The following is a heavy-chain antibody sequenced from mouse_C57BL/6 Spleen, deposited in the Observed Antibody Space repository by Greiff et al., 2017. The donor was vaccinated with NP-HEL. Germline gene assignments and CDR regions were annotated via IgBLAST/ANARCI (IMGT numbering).Heavy chain of an antibody. CDR3: ARSITTVVAPNYYAMDY. V-gene: IGHV2-9-1*01. CDR1: GFSLTSYA. J-gene: IGHJ4*01. D-gene: IGHD1-1*01. CDR2: IWTGGGT. Sequence: VQRVESGPGLVAPSQSLSITCTVSGFSLTSYAISWVRQPPGKGLEWLGVIWTGGGTNYNSALKSRLSISKDNSKSQVFLKMNSLQTDDTARYYCARSITTVVAPNYYAMDYWGQGTSVTVSS.